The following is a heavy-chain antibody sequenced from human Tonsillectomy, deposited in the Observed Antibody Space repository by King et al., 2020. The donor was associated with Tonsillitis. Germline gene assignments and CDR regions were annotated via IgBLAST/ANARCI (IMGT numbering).Heavy chain of an antibody. CDR3: AGKDYGDYDYYYGRDV. CDR2: ISYDGSNE. CDR1: GFTFRSYG. J-gene: IGHJ6*02. V-gene: IGHV3-33*05. D-gene: IGHD4-17*01. Sequence: VQLVESGGGVVQPGRSLRLSCAASGFTFRSYGMHWVRQAPGKGLEWVAVISYDGSNEYYADSVKGRFTISRDNSKNTLYLQMNSLRAEDTAVYYCAGKDYGDYDYYYGRDVWGQGTTVTVAS.